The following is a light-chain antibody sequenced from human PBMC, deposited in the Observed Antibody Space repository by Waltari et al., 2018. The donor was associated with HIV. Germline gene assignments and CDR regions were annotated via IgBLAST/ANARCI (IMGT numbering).Light chain of an antibody. V-gene: IGLV1-47*01. Sequence: QSVLTQPPSASGTPGHRVTISCSGSSSNIVTNYVSWYKQFPGTAPELVVYHTNQRPLGVPDRFSGSKSGTSASLAISGLRSEDEADYYCAAWDDSLSAWLFGGGTRLNVL. CDR3: AAWDDSLSAWL. J-gene: IGLJ2*01. CDR1: SSNIVTNY. CDR2: HTN.